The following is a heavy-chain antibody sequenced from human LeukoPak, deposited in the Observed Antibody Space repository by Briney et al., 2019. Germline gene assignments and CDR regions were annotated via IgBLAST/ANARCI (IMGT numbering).Heavy chain of an antibody. CDR3: AKDNHNVAAAEGYYYYYYMDV. V-gene: IGHV3-33*06. CDR1: GFTLRSYG. D-gene: IGHD6-13*01. Sequence: GGSLRLSCAASGFTLRSYGMHWVRQAPGKGLEWVAVIWYDGSNKYYADSVKGRFTISRDNSKNTLYLQMNSLRAEDTAVYYCAKDNHNVAAAEGYYYYYYMDVWGKGTTVTVSS. J-gene: IGHJ6*03. CDR2: IWYDGSNK.